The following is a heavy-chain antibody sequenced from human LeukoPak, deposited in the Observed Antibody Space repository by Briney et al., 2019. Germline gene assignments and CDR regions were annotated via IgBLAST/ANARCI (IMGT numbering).Heavy chain of an antibody. J-gene: IGHJ5*02. V-gene: IGHV4-59*08. D-gene: IGHD4-23*01. CDR1: GGSISSYY. CDR2: IYYSGST. CDR3: ARNTVITPRFDP. Sequence: PSETLSLTCTVSGGSISSYYWSWIRQPPGKGLEWIGYIYYSGSTNYNPSLKSRVTISVDTSKNQFSLKLSSGTAADTAVYYCARNTVITPRFDPWGQGTLVTVSS.